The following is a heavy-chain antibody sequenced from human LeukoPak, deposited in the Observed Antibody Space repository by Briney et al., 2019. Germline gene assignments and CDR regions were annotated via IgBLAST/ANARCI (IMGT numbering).Heavy chain of an antibody. D-gene: IGHD3-16*01. CDR2: IIPVFGTA. Sequence: SVKVSCKASGGTFSSYAISWVRQAPGQGLEWMGRIIPVFGTANSAQEFQGRVTITADKSTSTAYMELSSLRSEDTAVYYCASPYDYVWGAHYYMDVWGKGTTVTVSS. J-gene: IGHJ6*03. V-gene: IGHV1-69*06. CDR1: GGTFSSYA. CDR3: ASPYDYVWGAHYYMDV.